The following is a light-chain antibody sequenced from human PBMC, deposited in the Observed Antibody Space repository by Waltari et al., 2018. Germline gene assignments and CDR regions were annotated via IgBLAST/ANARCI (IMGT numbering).Light chain of an antibody. J-gene: IGLJ3*02. CDR3: VAWDDTLSGMV. Sequence: QSVLTQPPSASVTPGLRLTLSCSALTSYIACNIINLYRQVPGTAPKLLIHSNGLRPSGVPDRFSGSKSGTSASLAISGLQSEDEADYYCVAWDDTLSGMVFGGGTKLTVL. V-gene: IGLV1-44*01. CDR1: TSYIACNI. CDR2: SNG.